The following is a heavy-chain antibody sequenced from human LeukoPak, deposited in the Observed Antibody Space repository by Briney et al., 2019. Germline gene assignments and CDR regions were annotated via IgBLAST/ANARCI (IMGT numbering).Heavy chain of an antibody. CDR3: AKDRRGPSWFDP. V-gene: IGHV3-23*01. CDR2: ISGSGGST. CDR1: GFTFSSYA. Sequence: GGSLRLSCAASGFTFSSYAMSWVRQAPGKGLEWVSAISGSGGSTYYADPVKGRFTISRDNSKNTLHLQMNSLRAEDTAVYYCAKDRRGPSWFDPWGQGTLVTVSS. J-gene: IGHJ5*02.